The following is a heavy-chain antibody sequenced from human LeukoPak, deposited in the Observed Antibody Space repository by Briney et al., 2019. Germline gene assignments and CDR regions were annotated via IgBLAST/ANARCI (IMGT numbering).Heavy chain of an antibody. CDR3: AKIEGSSSYYFDY. CDR1: GFAFSTYA. CDR2: ISYDGGST. J-gene: IGHJ4*02. D-gene: IGHD6-6*01. Sequence: AGGSPRLSCAASGFAFSTYAMHWVRQAPGKGLEWVSIISYDGGSTSYADSVKGRFTISRDNSKNTLYLQMGSLRTEDTAVYYCAKIEGSSSYYFDYWGQGTLVTVSS. V-gene: IGHV3-30*18.